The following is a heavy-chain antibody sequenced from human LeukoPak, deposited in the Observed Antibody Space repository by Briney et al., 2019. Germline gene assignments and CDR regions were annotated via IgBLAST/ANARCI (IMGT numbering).Heavy chain of an antibody. CDR2: INPNSGGT. CDR3: ARGPHWDPHFDY. Sequence: GASVKVSCKASGYTFTGYYMHWVRQAPGQGLEWMGWINPNSGGTDYAQNFQGRVTMTRDTSISTAYMELRRLRSDDRAVYYCARGPHWDPHFDYWGQGTLVTVSS. CDR1: GYTFTGYY. V-gene: IGHV1-2*02. J-gene: IGHJ4*02. D-gene: IGHD7-27*01.